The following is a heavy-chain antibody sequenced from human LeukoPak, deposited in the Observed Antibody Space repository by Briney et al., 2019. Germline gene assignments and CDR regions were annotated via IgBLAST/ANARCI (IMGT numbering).Heavy chain of an antibody. CDR1: GGSFSGYY. CDR3: ARVRYYGSGSYYPTIDY. CDR2: INHSGST. V-gene: IGHV4-34*01. J-gene: IGHJ4*02. D-gene: IGHD3-10*01. Sequence: PSETLSLTWAVYGGSFSGYYWSWIRQPPGKGLEWIGEINHSGSTNYNPSLKSRVTISVDTSKNQFSLKLCSVTAADTAVYYCARVRYYGSGSYYPTIDYWGQGTLVTVSS.